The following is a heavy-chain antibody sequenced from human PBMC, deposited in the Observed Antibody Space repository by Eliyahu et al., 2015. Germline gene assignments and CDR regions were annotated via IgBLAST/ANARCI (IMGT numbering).Heavy chain of an antibody. CDR3: ARFPYYYGSSGNYVMHYYGLDA. D-gene: IGHD3-22*01. J-gene: IGHJ6*02. CDR1: GXSFXXXY. CDR2: INHSGST. Sequence: QVQLQQWGAGLLKPSETLSLTCAVXGXSFXXXYXSXIRQPPGKGLEWIGEINHSGSTNYNPSLKRRVTMSVDKSKNQFSLRLSSVTAADTAVYYCARFPYYYGSSGNYVMHYYGLDAWGQGTTVTVSS. V-gene: IGHV4-34*01.